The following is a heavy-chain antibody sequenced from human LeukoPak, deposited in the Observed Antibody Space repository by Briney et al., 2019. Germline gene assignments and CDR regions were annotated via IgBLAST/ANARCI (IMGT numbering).Heavy chain of an antibody. V-gene: IGHV3-23*01. CDR2: ISGSGGST. D-gene: IGHD6-13*01. J-gene: IGHJ4*02. Sequence: GRSLRLSCAASGFTFSSYAMSWVRQAPGKGLEWVSAISGSGGSTYYADSVKGRFTTSRDNSKNTLYLQMNSLRAEDTAVYYCAKVAAAGLLFDYWGQGTLVTVSS. CDR3: AKVAAAGLLFDY. CDR1: GFTFSSYA.